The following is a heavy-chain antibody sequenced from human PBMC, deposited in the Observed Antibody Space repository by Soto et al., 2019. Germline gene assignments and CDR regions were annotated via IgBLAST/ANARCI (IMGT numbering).Heavy chain of an antibody. CDR3: ARGRYGDY. J-gene: IGHJ4*02. CDR2: ISAHNDNT. D-gene: IGHD1-1*01. CDR1: GYTFTSYG. V-gene: IGHV1-18*01. Sequence: QVHLVQSGAEVKKPGASVKVSCKCSGYTFTSYGITWVRQAPGQGLEWMGWISAHNDNTDYAQKLQGRVTVTRDTSTSPAYMELRSLRSDDTAVSYCARGRYGDYWGQGALVTVSS.